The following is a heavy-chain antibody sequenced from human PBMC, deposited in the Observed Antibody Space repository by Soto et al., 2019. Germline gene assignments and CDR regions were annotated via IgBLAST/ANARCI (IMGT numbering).Heavy chain of an antibody. Sequence: ASVKVPCKASGYTFSDFDISWLRQASGQGPEWMGWMNAKSGDTFFAQRFQGKFNMTWDTSLSTAYMEVGSLTSDDTAMYYCAPGKPFNYAGFVVWGQGTTVTVSS. J-gene: IGHJ6*02. CDR3: APGKPFNYAGFVV. CDR2: MNAKSGDT. CDR1: GYTFSDFD. V-gene: IGHV1-8*01. D-gene: IGHD3-16*01.